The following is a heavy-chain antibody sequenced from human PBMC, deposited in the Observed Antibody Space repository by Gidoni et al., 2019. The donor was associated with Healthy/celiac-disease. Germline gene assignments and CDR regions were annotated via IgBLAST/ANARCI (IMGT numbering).Heavy chain of an antibody. J-gene: IGHJ4*02. Sequence: QVQLQESGPGLVKPPQTLSPTCTVSGGSISSGGSYWSWLRQHPGKGLEWIGYIYDSGSTYYNPSLKSRVTISVDTSKNQFSLKLSSVTAADTAVYYCARTINWGYDYWGQGTLVTVSS. CDR3: ARTINWGYDY. CDR1: GGSISSGGSY. D-gene: IGHD7-27*01. CDR2: IYDSGST. V-gene: IGHV4-31*03.